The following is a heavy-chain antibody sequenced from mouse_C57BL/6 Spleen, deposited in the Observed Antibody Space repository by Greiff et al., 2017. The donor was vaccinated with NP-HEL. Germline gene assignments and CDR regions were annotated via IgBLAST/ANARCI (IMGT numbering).Heavy chain of an antibody. D-gene: IGHD2-5*01. CDR2: IDPEDGET. V-gene: IGHV14-2*01. J-gene: IGHJ1*03. Sequence: VQLQQSGAELVKPGASVKLSCTASGFNIKDYYMHWVKQRTEQGLEWIGRIDPEDGETKYAPKFPGKATITADTSSNTAYLQLSSLTSEDTAVYYCARYYSKEGWYFDVWGTGTTVTVSS. CDR3: ARYYSKEGWYFDV. CDR1: GFNIKDYY.